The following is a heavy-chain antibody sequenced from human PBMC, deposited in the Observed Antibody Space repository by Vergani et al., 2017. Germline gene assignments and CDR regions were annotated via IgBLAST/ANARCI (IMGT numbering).Heavy chain of an antibody. CDR1: GFTVSSNY. V-gene: IGHV3-66*02. CDR3: ARDLSFSGGRFYFDY. CDR2: IYSGGST. D-gene: IGHD3-16*01. J-gene: IGHJ4*02. Sequence: EVQLVESGGGLVQPGGSLRLSCAASGFTVSSNYMSWVRQAPGKGLEWVSVIYSGGSTYYADSVKGRFTISRDNSKNTLYLQMNSLRAEDTAVYYCARDLSFSGGRFYFDYWGQGTLVTVSS.